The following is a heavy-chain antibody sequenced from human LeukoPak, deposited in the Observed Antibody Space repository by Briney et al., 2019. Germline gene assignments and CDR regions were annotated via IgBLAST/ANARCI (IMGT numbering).Heavy chain of an antibody. CDR1: GGSISSSSYY. V-gene: IGHV4-39*07. Sequence: PSETLSLTCTVSGGSISSSSYYWGWIRQPPGNGLEWIGSIYYGESTYYNPSLKSRVTISVDTYKNQFSLKLSSVSAADTAVYYCARDERYYDILTGYEYNWFDPWGQGTLVTVSS. D-gene: IGHD3-9*01. J-gene: IGHJ5*02. CDR3: ARDERYYDILTGYEYNWFDP. CDR2: IYYGEST.